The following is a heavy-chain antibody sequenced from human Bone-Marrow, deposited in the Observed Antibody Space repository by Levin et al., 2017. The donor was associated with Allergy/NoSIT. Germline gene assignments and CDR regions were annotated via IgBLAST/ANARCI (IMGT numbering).Heavy chain of an antibody. Sequence: GGSLRLSCAASGFTFTRFALSWVRQVPGKGLEWVASFANTAKTYYADSVMGRFTISRDTSTNTLFLQMNSLRAEDTAVYFCAKDHESSGWPTFDLWGQGTLVTVSS. CDR3: AKDHESSGWPTFDL. CDR1: GFTFTRFA. J-gene: IGHJ4*02. D-gene: IGHD6-19*01. CDR2: FANTAKT. V-gene: IGHV3-23*05.